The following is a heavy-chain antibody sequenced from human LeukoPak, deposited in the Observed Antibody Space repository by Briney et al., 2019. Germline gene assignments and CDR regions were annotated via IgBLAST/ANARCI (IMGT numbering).Heavy chain of an antibody. J-gene: IGHJ4*02. CDR3: ARDGYSYGFYYFDY. Sequence: GGSLRLSCAASGFSVSRSYMSWVRQAPGKGLEWVSVIYSGGSAFYADSVKGRFTISRDNAKNSLYLQMNSLRAEDTAVYYCARDGYSYGFYYFDYWGQGTLVTVSS. V-gene: IGHV3-53*01. D-gene: IGHD5-18*01. CDR1: GFSVSRSY. CDR2: IYSGGSA.